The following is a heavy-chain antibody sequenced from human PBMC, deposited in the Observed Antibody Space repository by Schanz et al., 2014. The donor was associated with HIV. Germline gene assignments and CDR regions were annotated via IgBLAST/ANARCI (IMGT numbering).Heavy chain of an antibody. CDR1: GFTFNNYA. V-gene: IGHV3-23*01. Sequence: EVQLLDSGGGLVQPGGSLRLSCVASGFTFNNYAMTWVRQAPGKGLGWVSSISESGSRSYYADSVNGRFTISRDNSKNTLYLQMTTLRTEDTAVYYCAKPEYDSSGNSQSHFDYWGQGTLVTVSS. CDR2: ISESGSRS. J-gene: IGHJ4*02. CDR3: AKPEYDSSGNSQSHFDY. D-gene: IGHD3-22*01.